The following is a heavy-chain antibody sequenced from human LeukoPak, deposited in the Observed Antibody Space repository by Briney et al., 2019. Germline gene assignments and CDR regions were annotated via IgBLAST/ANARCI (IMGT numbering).Heavy chain of an antibody. Sequence: GGSLRLSCAASGFTFSSYAMSWVRQAPGKGLEWVSAISGSGGSTYYADSVKGRFTISRDNSKNTLYLQMNSRRAEDTAVYYCAKDWVSHYYYMDVWGKGTTVTVSS. CDR1: GFTFSSYA. V-gene: IGHV3-23*01. J-gene: IGHJ6*03. CDR3: AKDWVSHYYYMDV. D-gene: IGHD3-16*01. CDR2: ISGSGGST.